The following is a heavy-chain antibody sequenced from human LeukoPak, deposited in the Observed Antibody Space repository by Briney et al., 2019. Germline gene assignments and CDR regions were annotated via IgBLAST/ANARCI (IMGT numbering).Heavy chain of an antibody. D-gene: IGHD4-17*01. J-gene: IGHJ4*02. Sequence: PGGSLRLSCAASGFTFSSYAMSWVRQAPGKGLEWVANIKQDGSEKYYVDSVKGRFTISRDNAKNSLYLQMNSLRAEDTAVYYCARDRSEDTWGDYSDYWGQGTLVTVSS. CDR2: IKQDGSEK. CDR1: GFTFSSYA. V-gene: IGHV3-7*01. CDR3: ARDRSEDTWGDYSDY.